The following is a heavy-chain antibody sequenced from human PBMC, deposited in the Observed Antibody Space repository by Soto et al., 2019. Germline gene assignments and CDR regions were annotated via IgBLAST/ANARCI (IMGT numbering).Heavy chain of an antibody. CDR1: GYTFTTYG. CDR2: ISAYNGNT. CDR3: AGVGPGVYSGATVDY. Sequence: QVQLVQSGTEVKKPGASVKVSCKASGYTFTTYGFSWVRQAPGQGLEWMGWISAYNGNTNYARKLQGRVTMTTETSTSTAYMDLRHLTSDDTAVYYCAGVGPGVYSGATVDYWGQGTLVTVSS. J-gene: IGHJ4*02. D-gene: IGHD1-26*01. V-gene: IGHV1-18*01.